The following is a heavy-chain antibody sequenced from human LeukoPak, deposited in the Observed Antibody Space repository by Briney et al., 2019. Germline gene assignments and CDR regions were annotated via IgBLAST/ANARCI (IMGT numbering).Heavy chain of an antibody. CDR1: GFIFDNYA. D-gene: IGHD3-16*01. CDR2: ISWNTGNK. V-gene: IGHV3-9*01. J-gene: IGHJ3*02. CDR3: AKGTTFDAFDM. Sequence: GGSLRLSRAAAGFIFDNYAMHWVRQAPGKGLEWVSRISWNTGNKDYADSVKGRFTISRDNAKNSLYLQMNSLRPEDTALYYCAKGTTFDAFDMWGQGTMVTVFS.